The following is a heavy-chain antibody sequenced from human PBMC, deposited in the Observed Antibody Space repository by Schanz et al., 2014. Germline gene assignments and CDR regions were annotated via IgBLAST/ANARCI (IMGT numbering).Heavy chain of an antibody. CDR3: ARIDDYNGDF. J-gene: IGHJ4*02. CDR2: IYTSGST. V-gene: IGHV4-4*07. D-gene: IGHD4-4*01. CDR1: GGSISSYY. Sequence: QVQLQESGPGLVKPSETLSLTCTVSGGSISSYYWSWIRQPAGKGLEWIGRIYTSGSTNCNPSLKSRVTMAVDTSKNQFALKRISVAAADTAVYYCARIDDYNGDFWGQGTLVTVSS.